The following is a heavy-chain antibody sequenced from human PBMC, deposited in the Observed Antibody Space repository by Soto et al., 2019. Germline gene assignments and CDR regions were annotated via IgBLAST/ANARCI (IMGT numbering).Heavy chain of an antibody. Sequence: VQLVESGGGVVQPGRSLRLSCAASGFTFSSYAMHWVRQAPGKGLEWVAVISYDGSNKYYADSVKGRFTISRDNSKNTLYLQMNSLRAEDTAVYYCARTAAEYYYYYYGMDVWGQGTTVTVSS. D-gene: IGHD6-25*01. CDR1: GFTFSSYA. CDR3: ARTAAEYYYYYYGMDV. J-gene: IGHJ6*02. CDR2: ISYDGSNK. V-gene: IGHV3-30-3*01.